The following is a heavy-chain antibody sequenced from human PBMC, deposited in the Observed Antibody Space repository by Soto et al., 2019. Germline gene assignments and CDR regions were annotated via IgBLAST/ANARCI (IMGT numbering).Heavy chain of an antibody. CDR2: ISATGGGT. V-gene: IGHV3-23*01. D-gene: IGHD3-16*01. CDR1: VFKFINYT. Sequence: GWSLRLSCASSVFKFINYTMSWLRQAPGKGLEWVSLISATGGGTYYADSVKGRFTISRHNSHNTLYLQVHSLTAEDTAVYYCAKDRRAGGNSAFYFDFWGQGAQVTVSS. J-gene: IGHJ4*02. CDR3: AKDRRAGGNSAFYFDF.